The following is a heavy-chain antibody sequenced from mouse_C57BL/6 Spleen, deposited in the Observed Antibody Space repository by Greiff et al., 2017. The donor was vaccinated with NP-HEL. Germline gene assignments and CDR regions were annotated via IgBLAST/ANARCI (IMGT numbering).Heavy chain of an antibody. D-gene: IGHD2-12*01. J-gene: IGHJ1*03. Sequence: ESGPGLVKPSQSLSLTCSVTGYSITSGYYWNWIRQFPGNKLEWMGYISYDGSNNYNPSLKNRISITRDTSKNQFFLKLNSVTTEDTATYYCARAYNWYFDVWGTGTTVTVSS. CDR3: ARAYNWYFDV. CDR2: ISYDGSN. V-gene: IGHV3-6*01. CDR1: GYSITSGYY.